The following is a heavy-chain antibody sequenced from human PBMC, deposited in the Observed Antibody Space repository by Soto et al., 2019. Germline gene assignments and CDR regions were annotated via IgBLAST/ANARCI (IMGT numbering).Heavy chain of an antibody. CDR2: IYYSGST. CDR3: ARGIFQYGMDV. J-gene: IGHJ6*02. V-gene: IGHV4-31*03. CDR1: GGSISSGGYY. D-gene: IGHD2-15*01. Sequence: SETLSLTCTVSGGSISSGGYYWSWIRQHPGKGLEWIGYIYYSGSTYYNPSLKSRVTISVDTSKNQFSLKLSSVTAADTAVYYCARGIFQYGMDVWGQGTTVTVSS.